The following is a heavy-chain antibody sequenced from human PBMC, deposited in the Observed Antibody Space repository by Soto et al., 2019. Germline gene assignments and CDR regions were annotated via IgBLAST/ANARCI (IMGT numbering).Heavy chain of an antibody. Sequence: SETLSLTCTVSGGSISTSYWSWIRQPPGRGLEWIAYIYDSGSTNYNPSLKSRVTISVDTSKNQFSLKLTSVTAPDTAVYYCARAYSSSSSFDPWGQGTLVTVSS. CDR1: GGSISTSY. CDR3: ARAYSSSSSFDP. V-gene: IGHV4-59*01. D-gene: IGHD6-13*01. J-gene: IGHJ5*02. CDR2: IYDSGST.